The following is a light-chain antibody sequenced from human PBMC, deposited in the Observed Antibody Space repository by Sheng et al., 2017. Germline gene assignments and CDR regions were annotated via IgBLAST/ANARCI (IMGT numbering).Light chain of an antibody. Sequence: QSALTQPASVSGSPGQSITISCTGISSDVGNYNLVSWYQQHPDKAPKLMIYEVSERPSGVSNRFSGSKSGNTASLTISGLQAEDEADYYCCSYAGSNNYVFGTGTKVTVL. V-gene: IGLV2-23*02. CDR3: CSYAGSNNYV. J-gene: IGLJ1*01. CDR1: SSDVGNYNL. CDR2: EVS.